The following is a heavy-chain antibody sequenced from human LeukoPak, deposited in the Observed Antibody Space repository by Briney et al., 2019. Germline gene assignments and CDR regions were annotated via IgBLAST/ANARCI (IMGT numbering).Heavy chain of an antibody. V-gene: IGHV4-31*03. CDR3: ARNGYDFWSGPNAFDI. CDR1: GGSISSGGYY. Sequence: SETLSLTCTVSGGSISSGGYYWSWIRQHPGKGLEWIGYIYCSGSTYYNPSLKSRVTISVDTSKNQFSLKLSSVTAADTAVYYCARNGYDFWSGPNAFDIWGQGTMVTVSS. CDR2: IYCSGST. J-gene: IGHJ3*02. D-gene: IGHD3-3*01.